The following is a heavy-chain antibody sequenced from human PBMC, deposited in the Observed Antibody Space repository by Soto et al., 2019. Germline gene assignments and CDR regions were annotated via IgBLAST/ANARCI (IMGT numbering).Heavy chain of an antibody. V-gene: IGHV3-23*01. CDR3: VKDWTGDTCPCMDV. CDR1: GFTFNNYA. J-gene: IGHJ6*01. CDR2: ISGSDGST. Sequence: EVQLLESGGGLVQPGGSLRLSCAASGFTFNNYAMTWVRQAPGKGLEWVSTISGSDGSTYYADSVKGRFTISRDNSMNALYLQMSSLRAEDTALYYCVKDWTGDTCPCMDVWGQGTTVTVSS. D-gene: IGHD2-8*02.